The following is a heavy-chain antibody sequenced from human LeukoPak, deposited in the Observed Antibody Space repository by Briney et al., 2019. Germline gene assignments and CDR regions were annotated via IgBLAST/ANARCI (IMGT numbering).Heavy chain of an antibody. CDR2: IWYDGSKT. V-gene: IGHV3-33*06. CDR1: GFNFRSYA. CDR3: AKEVGPDLGS. J-gene: IGHJ4*02. Sequence: PGRSLRLSCAASGFNFRSYAIHWVRQAPGKGLEWVAVIWYDGSKTYYAESVRGRFTISRDNSNNMAYLQMTGLRVEDTAVYYCAKEVGPDLGSWGQGTLVTVS. D-gene: IGHD1-26*01.